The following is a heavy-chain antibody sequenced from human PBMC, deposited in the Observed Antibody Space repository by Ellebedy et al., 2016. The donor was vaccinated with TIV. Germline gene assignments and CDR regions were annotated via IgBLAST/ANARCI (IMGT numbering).Heavy chain of an antibody. Sequence: MPSETLSLTCTVSGGSISSSSYYWGWIRQPPGKGLEWIGSIYYSGSTYYNPSLKSRVTISVDTSKNQFSLTLSSVNAADTAVYYCARLDYSNYYFDYWGQGTLVTVSS. J-gene: IGHJ4*02. CDR3: ARLDYSNYYFDY. CDR1: GGSISSSSYY. CDR2: IYYSGST. D-gene: IGHD4-11*01. V-gene: IGHV4-39*01.